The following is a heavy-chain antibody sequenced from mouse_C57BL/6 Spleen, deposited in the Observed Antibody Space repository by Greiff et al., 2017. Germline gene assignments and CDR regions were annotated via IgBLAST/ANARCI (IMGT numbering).Heavy chain of an antibody. CDR1: GYTFTDYE. V-gene: IGHV1-15*01. CDR2: IDPETGGT. CDR3: TRGTTVVAPRPLYAMDY. Sequence: VQLQQSGAELVRPGASVTLSCKASGYTFTDYEMHWVKQTPVHGLEWIGAIDPETGGTAYNQKFKGKAILTADKSSSTAYMELRSLTSEDSAVYYCTRGTTVVAPRPLYAMDYWGQGTSVTVSS. J-gene: IGHJ4*01. D-gene: IGHD1-1*01.